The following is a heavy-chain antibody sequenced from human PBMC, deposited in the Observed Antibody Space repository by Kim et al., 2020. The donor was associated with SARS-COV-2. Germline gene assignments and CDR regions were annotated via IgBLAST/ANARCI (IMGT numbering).Heavy chain of an antibody. Sequence: GGSLRLSCAASGFTFSDYWMHWVRQAPGKGLVWLSFISPDGTDINYADSVKGRFTVSRDNAKNTLYLHMNSLRAEDTAVYYCARDATTLTPLDYWGQGTLVTVSS. V-gene: IGHV3-74*01. CDR1: GFTFSDYW. D-gene: IGHD4-17*01. J-gene: IGHJ4*02. CDR3: ARDATTLTPLDY. CDR2: ISPDGTDI.